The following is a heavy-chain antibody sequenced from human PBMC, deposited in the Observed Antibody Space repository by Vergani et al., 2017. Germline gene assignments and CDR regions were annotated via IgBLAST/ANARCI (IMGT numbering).Heavy chain of an antibody. CDR2: SKPKTEGGTT. J-gene: IGHJ4*02. D-gene: IGHD2-8*01. CDR3: WDTNYANSWDF. Sequence: EVQLLESGGGLVQPGGSLRLSCAASGFTFSSYAMSWVRQAPGKGLEYIGLSKPKTEGGTTHYNAAMKGEVTISRDDTKSVLFLEMTNLAPEDTAVYYCWDTNYANSWDFWGQGSLVTVSS. V-gene: IGHV3-15*05. CDR1: GFTFSSYA.